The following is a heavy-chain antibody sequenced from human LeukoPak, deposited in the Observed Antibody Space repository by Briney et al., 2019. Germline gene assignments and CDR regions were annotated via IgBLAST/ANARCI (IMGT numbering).Heavy chain of an antibody. CDR1: GFTFSSYS. V-gene: IGHV3-21*01. CDR2: ISSSSSYI. D-gene: IGHD3-16*01. CDR3: ARLPRTFGDSDY. Sequence: GGSLRLSCAASGFTFSSYSMNWVRQAPGKGLEWVSSISSSSSYIYYADSVKGRFTISRDNAKNSLYLQMNSLRAEDTAVYYCARLPRTFGDSDYWGQGTLVTVSS. J-gene: IGHJ4*02.